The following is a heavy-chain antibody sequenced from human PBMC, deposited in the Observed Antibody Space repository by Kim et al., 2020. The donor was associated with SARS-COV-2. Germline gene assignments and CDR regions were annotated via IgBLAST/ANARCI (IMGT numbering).Heavy chain of an antibody. CDR3: ARSPGDFWTSFYDY. Sequence: SETLSLTCSVSGDSITRNPYSWAWIRQPPGKGLEWIGVLYCSGSAYYNPSLQGRVSISRDTSKNHFSLNLTSLTAADTAVYYCARSPGDFWTSFYDYWG. CDR1: GDSITRNPYS. J-gene: IGHJ4*01. CDR2: LYCSGSA. D-gene: IGHD3-3*01. V-gene: IGHV4-39*07.